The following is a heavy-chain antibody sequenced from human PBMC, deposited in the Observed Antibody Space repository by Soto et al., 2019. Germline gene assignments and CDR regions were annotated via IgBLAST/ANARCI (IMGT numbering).Heavy chain of an antibody. V-gene: IGHV3-23*01. D-gene: IGHD3-10*01. Sequence: EVQLLESGGGLVQPGGSLRLSCVVSGFTFSNYAMNWVRQAPGKGLEWVSGISASGGSTYYADSVKGRFTISRDSSKHTLYLQMNRLRTDHTAIYYGAIHFAYGSRSDDDVDYWGQGTLVTVSS. CDR1: GFTFSNYA. CDR3: AIHFAYGSRSDDDVDY. J-gene: IGHJ4*02. CDR2: ISASGGST.